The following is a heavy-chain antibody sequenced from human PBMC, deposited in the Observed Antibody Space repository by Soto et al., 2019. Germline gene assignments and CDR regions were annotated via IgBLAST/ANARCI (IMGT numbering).Heavy chain of an antibody. J-gene: IGHJ4*02. Sequence: QVQLVQSGAEVKKPGASVKVSCKASGYTFTSYDINWVRQATGQGLEWMGWMNPNSGNTCYAQKFQGSVTMTRNTSISTAYMELSSLRSEDTAVYHCARSTNDYGDRHWAQGTLASVSS. CDR3: ARSTNDYGDRH. V-gene: IGHV1-8*01. CDR2: MNPNSGNT. CDR1: GYTFTSYD. D-gene: IGHD4-17*01.